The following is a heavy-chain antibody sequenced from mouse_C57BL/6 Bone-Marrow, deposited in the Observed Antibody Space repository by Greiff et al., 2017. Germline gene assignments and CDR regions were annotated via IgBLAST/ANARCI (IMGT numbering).Heavy chain of an antibody. J-gene: IGHJ4*01. CDR1: GYTFTDYY. CDR2: IYPGSGNT. Sequence: VQLQQSGAELVRPGASVTLSCKASGYTFTDYYINWVKQRPGQGLEWIARIYPGSGNTYYNEKFKGKATLTAETSSSTAYMQLSSLTSEDSAVYFCARNGGRRAMDYWGQGTSVTVSS. D-gene: IGHD1-1*01. V-gene: IGHV1-76*01. CDR3: ARNGGRRAMDY.